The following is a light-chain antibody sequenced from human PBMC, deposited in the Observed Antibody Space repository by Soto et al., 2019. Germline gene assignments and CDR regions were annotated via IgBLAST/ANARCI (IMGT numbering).Light chain of an antibody. Sequence: QSALTQPASVSGSPGQSITIHCTGASSDVGNCNCVSWYQQHPGKAPKLMIYEVSNRPSGVSDRFSGSKAGNTASLTISGLQAEDEADYYCSSFTTSSTWVFGGGTKLTVL. CDR2: EVS. CDR1: SSDVGNCNC. CDR3: SSFTTSSTWV. V-gene: IGLV2-14*01. J-gene: IGLJ3*02.